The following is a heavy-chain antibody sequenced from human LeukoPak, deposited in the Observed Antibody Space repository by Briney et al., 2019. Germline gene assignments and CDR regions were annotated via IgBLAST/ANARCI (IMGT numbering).Heavy chain of an antibody. V-gene: IGHV1-2*02. CDR3: ARGWGIAAAGENTDY. CDR1: GYTFTGYY. CDR2: INPNSGGT. D-gene: IGHD6-13*01. Sequence: AASVKVSCKASGYTFTGYYMHWVRQAPGQGLEWMGWINPNSGGTNYAQKFQGRVTMTRNTSISTAYMELSCLRSEDTAVYYCARGWGIAAAGENTDYWGQGTLVTVSS. J-gene: IGHJ4*02.